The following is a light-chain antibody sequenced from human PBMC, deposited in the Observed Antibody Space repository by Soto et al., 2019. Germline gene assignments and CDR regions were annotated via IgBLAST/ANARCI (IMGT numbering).Light chain of an antibody. CDR3: SSYTSSRAYV. V-gene: IGLV2-14*01. J-gene: IGLJ1*01. Sequence: QSPLTQPASVSLSPGQSITISCSGTSSDVGGYNYVSLYQQQSGKAPKLMIHEVSNRPSGVSSRFSGSKSGNTASLTISGLQAEDEADYYCSSYTSSRAYVFGIGTKVTVL. CDR2: EVS. CDR1: SSDVGGYNY.